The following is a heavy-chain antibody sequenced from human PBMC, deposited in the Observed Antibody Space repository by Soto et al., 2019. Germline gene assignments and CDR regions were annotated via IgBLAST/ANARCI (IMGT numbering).Heavy chain of an antibody. CDR2: IYYSGST. CDR1: GGSISSGDYY. Sequence: PSETLSLTCTVSGGSISSGDYYWGWIRQPPGKGLEWIGYIYYSGSTYYNPSLKSRVTISVDTSKNQFSLKLSSVTAADTAVYYCARGGSVGYYDSSGYLPSNWFDPWGQGTLVTVSS. D-gene: IGHD3-22*01. J-gene: IGHJ5*02. V-gene: IGHV4-30-4*01. CDR3: ARGGSVGYYDSSGYLPSNWFDP.